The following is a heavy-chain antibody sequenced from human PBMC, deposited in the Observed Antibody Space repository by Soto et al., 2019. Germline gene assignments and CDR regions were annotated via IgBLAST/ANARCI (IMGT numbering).Heavy chain of an antibody. CDR2: IIPIFGTA. D-gene: IGHD3-22*01. CDR3: AIVRDYYDSSGYYNWFDP. V-gene: IGHV1-69*13. CDR1: GGTFSSYA. J-gene: IGHJ5*02. Sequence: ASVKVSCKASGGTFSSYAISWVRQAPGQGLEWMGGIIPIFGTANYAQKFQGRVTITADESTSTAYMELSSLRSEDTAVYYCAIVRDYYDSSGYYNWFDPWGQGTLVTVSS.